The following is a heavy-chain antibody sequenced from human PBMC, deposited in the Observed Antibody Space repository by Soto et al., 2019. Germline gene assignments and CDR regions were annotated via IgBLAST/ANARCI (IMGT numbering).Heavy chain of an antibody. V-gene: IGHV1-18*03. CDR2: ISAYNGNT. J-gene: IGHJ6*02. D-gene: IGHD3-3*01. Sequence: ASVKVSCKASGYTFTSYVISCVRQAPGQGLERMGWISAYNGNTNYAQKLQGRVTMTTDTSTSTAYMELRSLRSDDMAVYYCARSRGYDFWSGYQLPHYYSGMDVWGQGTTVP. CDR1: GYTFTSYV. CDR3: ARSRGYDFWSGYQLPHYYSGMDV.